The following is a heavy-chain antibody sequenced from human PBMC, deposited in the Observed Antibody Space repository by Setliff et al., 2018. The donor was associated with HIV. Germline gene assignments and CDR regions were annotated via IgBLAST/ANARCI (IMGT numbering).Heavy chain of an antibody. CDR1: GFTFTSYG. D-gene: IGHD5-18*01. CDR3: AKSPNRYSPLDWFDP. V-gene: IGHV3-30*02. J-gene: IGHJ5*02. CDR2: IWYDGSYK. Sequence: PGGSLRLSCAVSGFTFTSYGMHWVRQAPGKGLEWVAVIWYDGSYKYYADSVKGRFTISRDNSKNTLYLQMNSLRSEDTALYYCAKSPNRYSPLDWFDPWGQGTLVTVSS.